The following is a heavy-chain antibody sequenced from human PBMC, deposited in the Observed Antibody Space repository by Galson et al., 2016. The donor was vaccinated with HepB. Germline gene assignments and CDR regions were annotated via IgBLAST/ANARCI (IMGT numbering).Heavy chain of an antibody. CDR1: GFRFSKYY. J-gene: IGHJ4*02. CDR2: IKYDGSEK. CDR3: ARGEDCGGEKGGSEHLDQ. D-gene: IGHD2-21*01. V-gene: IGHV3-7*04. Sequence: SLRLSCAASGFRFSKYYMTWVRQAPGKGLEWVANIKYDGSEKYYVDSVKGRFTISRDNAKNSLYLQMDSLRDEDTAVYYCARGEDCGGEKGGSEHLDQGGQGTLVPVSS.